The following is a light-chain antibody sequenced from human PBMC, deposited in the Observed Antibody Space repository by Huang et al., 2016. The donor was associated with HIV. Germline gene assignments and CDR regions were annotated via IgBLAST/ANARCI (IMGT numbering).Light chain of an antibody. CDR1: QSLLYTSNKTTF. CDR2: WAS. J-gene: IGKJ2*01. Sequence: DILMTQSPDSLALSLGERATINCTSSQSLLYTSNKTTFLAWYQQKPGHPPKLLIYWASTRESGVPDRFSGSGSATDFTLTVGSLQAEDVAIYYCQQYYATPYTFGQGTKLEIK. CDR3: QQYYATPYT. V-gene: IGKV4-1*01.